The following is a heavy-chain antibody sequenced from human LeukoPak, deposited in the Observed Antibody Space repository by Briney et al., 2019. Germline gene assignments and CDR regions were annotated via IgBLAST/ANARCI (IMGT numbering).Heavy chain of an antibody. CDR1: GFTFSTYA. V-gene: IGHV3-23*01. CDR3: ARDSDF. Sequence: GGSLRLSCAASGFTFSTYAMSWVRQAPGKGLEWVSIITASGSSTFYADSVKGRFAISRDNPKSTLFLQMNSLRAEDTAVYYCARDSDFWGQGTLVTASS. J-gene: IGHJ4*02. CDR2: ITASGSST.